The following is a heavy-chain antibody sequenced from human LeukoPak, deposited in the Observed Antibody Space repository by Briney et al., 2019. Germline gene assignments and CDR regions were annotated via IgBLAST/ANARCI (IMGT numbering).Heavy chain of an antibody. Sequence: GGSLRLSCAASGFTFSSYWMTWVRQTPEKGLEWVANIKQDGSEKYYVDSVKGRFTISRDNAKNSLYLQMNSLRVEDTAVYYCAKEAAGDYYMDVWGKGTTVTVSS. D-gene: IGHD6-25*01. J-gene: IGHJ6*03. V-gene: IGHV3-7*04. CDR3: AKEAAGDYYMDV. CDR1: GFTFSSYW. CDR2: IKQDGSEK.